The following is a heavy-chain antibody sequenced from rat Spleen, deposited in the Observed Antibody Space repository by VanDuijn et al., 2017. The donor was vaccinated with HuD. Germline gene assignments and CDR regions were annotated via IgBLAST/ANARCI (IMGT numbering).Heavy chain of an antibody. CDR3: RTENSCFAY. CDR2: ISFDGSTT. Sequence: EVQLVESGGGLVQPGGSMRLSCAVSGFTFPNYDMAWVRQAPTKGPEWVASISFDGSTTYFRDSVKGRFTITRDNTKNTLYLQMNSLTSEDTATDYCRTENSCFAYCGQGLMVIVPS. V-gene: IGHV5-20*01. J-gene: IGHJ2*01. CDR1: GFTFPNYD.